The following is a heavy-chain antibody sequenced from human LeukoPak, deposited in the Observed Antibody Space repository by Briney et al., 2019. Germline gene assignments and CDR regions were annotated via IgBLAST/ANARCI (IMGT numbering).Heavy chain of an antibody. J-gene: IGHJ6*03. CDR3: ARDTRNYYYMDV. Sequence: EPGRSLRLSCTASGFTFGDYAMSWVRQAPGKGLEWVGFIRSKAYGGTTEYAASVKGRFTISRDDSKSIAYLQMNSLRAEDTAVYYCARDTRNYYYMDVWGKGTTVTVPS. D-gene: IGHD2-15*01. CDR2: IRSKAYGGTT. CDR1: GFTFGDYA. V-gene: IGHV3-49*04.